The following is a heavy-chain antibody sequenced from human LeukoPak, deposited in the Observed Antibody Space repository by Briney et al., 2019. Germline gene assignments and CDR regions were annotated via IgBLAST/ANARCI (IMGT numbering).Heavy chain of an antibody. CDR3: AKVRYCSSTSCYALSYFDY. J-gene: IGHJ4*02. CDR2: ISGSGGST. Sequence: GGSLRLSCAASGFTFSSYAMSRGREAPREGLEWGSAISGSGGSTYYADSVKGRFTISRDNSKNTLYLQMNSLRAEDTAVYYCAKVRYCSSTSCYALSYFDYWGQGTLVTVSS. CDR1: GFTFSSYA. V-gene: IGHV3-23*01. D-gene: IGHD2-2*01.